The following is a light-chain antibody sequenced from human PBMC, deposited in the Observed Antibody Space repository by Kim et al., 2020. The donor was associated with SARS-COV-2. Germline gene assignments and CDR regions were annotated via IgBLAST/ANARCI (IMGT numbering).Light chain of an antibody. V-gene: IGKV3D-20*01. J-gene: IGKJ2*01. Sequence: SPGDRATLSCGASQTISTNYLAWYQQKPGLAPRLLVYDASTRATGVPDRFSGSGSGTDFTLTISTLEPEDFAVYYCLQYGNSPPYTFGRGTRLEI. CDR2: DAS. CDR1: QTISTNY. CDR3: LQYGNSPPYT.